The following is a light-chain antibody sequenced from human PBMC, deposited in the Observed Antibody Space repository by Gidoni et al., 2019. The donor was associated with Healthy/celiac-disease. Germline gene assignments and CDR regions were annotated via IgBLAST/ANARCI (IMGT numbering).Light chain of an antibody. CDR2: DAS. J-gene: IGKJ2*02. Sequence: DIQMIQSPSTLSASVGDRVTITCRASQNINSWLAWYQQKLGKAPKLLIYDASSLESGVPSRSSGSGSGTEFTLTINSLQPDDFATYHCQQYSTFSRTFGQGTKLEIK. CDR3: QQYSTFSRT. V-gene: IGKV1-5*01. CDR1: QNINSW.